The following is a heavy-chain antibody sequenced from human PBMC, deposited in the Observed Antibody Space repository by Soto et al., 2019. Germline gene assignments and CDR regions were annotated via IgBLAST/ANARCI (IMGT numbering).Heavy chain of an antibody. V-gene: IGHV3-21*01. J-gene: IGHJ5*02. D-gene: IGHD2-2*01. CDR2: ISSSSSYI. CDR3: ARDSTLYCSSTRCPSNWFDP. CDR1: GFTFSSYS. Sequence: PGGSLRLSCAASGFTFSSYSMNWVRQAPGKGLEWVSSISSSSSYIYYADSVKGRFTISRDNAKNSLYLQMNSLRAEDTAVYYCARDSTLYCSSTRCPSNWFDPWGQGTLVTVSS.